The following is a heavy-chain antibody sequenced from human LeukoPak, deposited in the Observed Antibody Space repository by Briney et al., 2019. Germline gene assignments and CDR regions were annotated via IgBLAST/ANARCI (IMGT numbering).Heavy chain of an antibody. CDR1: GGSISSYY. D-gene: IGHD1-26*01. Sequence: PSETLSLTCTVSGGSISSYYWSWIRQPPGKGLEWIGYIYYSGSTNYNPSLKSRVTISVDTSKNQFSLKLSSVTAADTAVYYCARHEELLRNFDYWGQGTLVTVSS. CDR2: IYYSGST. V-gene: IGHV4-59*08. CDR3: ARHEELLRNFDY. J-gene: IGHJ4*02.